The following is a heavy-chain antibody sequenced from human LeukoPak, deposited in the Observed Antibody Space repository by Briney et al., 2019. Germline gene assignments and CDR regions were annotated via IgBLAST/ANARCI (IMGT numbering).Heavy chain of an antibody. Sequence: GGPLSLSCAASGFTFSSYPMSCVRQAPGKALEGVSAISRSGGSTYYPDSVKGRFTISRDNSKHTLYLQMNSVRAADTAVYYCAREYYYGSGRAYYYGMDAWGKGTTVTVSS. V-gene: IGHV3-23*01. J-gene: IGHJ6*04. CDR2: ISRSGGST. CDR1: GFTFSSYP. CDR3: AREYYYGSGRAYYYGMDA. D-gene: IGHD3-10*01.